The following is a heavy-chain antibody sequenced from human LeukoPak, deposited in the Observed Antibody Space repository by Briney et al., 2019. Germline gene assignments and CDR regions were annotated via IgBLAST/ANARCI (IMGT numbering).Heavy chain of an antibody. V-gene: IGHV3-74*01. Sequence: GGSLRLSCAASGFTFDYYWMHWVRQAPGKGLMWVSRINTDGSSTHYADSVKGRLTISRDNAKNMLYLQMNGLRAEDTAVYYCVVWGEDSSGHRFDHWGQGTLVTVSS. J-gene: IGHJ4*02. CDR2: INTDGSST. CDR3: VVWGEDSSGHRFDH. D-gene: IGHD3-22*01. CDR1: GFTFDYYW.